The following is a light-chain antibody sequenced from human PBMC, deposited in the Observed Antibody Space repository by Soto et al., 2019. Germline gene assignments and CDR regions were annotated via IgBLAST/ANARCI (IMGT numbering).Light chain of an antibody. Sequence: EIVLTQSPGTLSVSPGESATLSCRASESVSYNYLAWYQKTPDQPPRLLIYHASTRATGIPDSFRGSGSGTEFTLTISRLETEDFVVYLCLQYGSLSLTSGGGTTVEIK. CDR1: ESVSYNY. CDR3: LQYGSLSLT. CDR2: HAS. V-gene: IGKV3-20*01. J-gene: IGKJ4*01.